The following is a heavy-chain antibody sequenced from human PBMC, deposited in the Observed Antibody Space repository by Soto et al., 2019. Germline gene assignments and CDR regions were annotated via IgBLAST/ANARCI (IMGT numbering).Heavy chain of an antibody. CDR1: GGTFSSYT. Sequence: QVQLVQSGAEVKKPGSSVKVSCKASGGTFSSYTISWVRQAPGQGLEWMGRIIPILGIANYAQKFQGRVTITADKSTSAAYMELSSLRSEDTAVYYCARGNYGDYGSDYWGQGTLVTVSS. CDR3: ARGNYGDYGSDY. D-gene: IGHD4-17*01. J-gene: IGHJ4*02. CDR2: IIPILGIA. V-gene: IGHV1-69*02.